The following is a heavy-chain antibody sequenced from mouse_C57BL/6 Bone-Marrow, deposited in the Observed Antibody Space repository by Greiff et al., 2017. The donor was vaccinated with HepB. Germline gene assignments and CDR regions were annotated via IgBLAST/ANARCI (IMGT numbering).Heavy chain of an antibody. V-gene: IGHV7-1*01. CDR3: ARDSWFAY. J-gene: IGHJ3*01. Sequence: EVNLVESGGGLVQSGRSLRLSCATSGFTFSDFYMEWVRQAPGKGLEWIAASRNKANDYTTEYSASVKGRFIVSIDTSQSILYLQMNALRAEDTAIYYCARDSWFAYWGQGTLVTVSA. CDR1: GFTFSDFY. CDR2: SRNKANDYTT.